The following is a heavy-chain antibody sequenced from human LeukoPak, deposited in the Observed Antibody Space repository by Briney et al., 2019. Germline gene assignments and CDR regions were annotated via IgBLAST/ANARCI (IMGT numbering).Heavy chain of an antibody. CDR3: AKLRWSGSYSGYFDY. V-gene: IGHV3-23*01. CDR1: GFTFSSYA. CDR2: ISGSGGST. D-gene: IGHD1-26*01. J-gene: IGHJ4*02. Sequence: GGSLRLSCAASGFTFSSYAMSWVRQAPGKGLEWVSAISGSGGSTYYADSVKGRFTISRDNSKNTLYLQMNSLRAEDMAVYYCAKLRWSGSYSGYFDYWGQGTLVTVSS.